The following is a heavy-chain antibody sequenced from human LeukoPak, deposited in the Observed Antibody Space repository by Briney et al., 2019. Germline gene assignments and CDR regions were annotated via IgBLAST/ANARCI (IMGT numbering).Heavy chain of an antibody. D-gene: IGHD6-19*01. V-gene: IGHV1-69*05. Sequence: SVKVSCKASGGTFSSYAISWVRQAPGQGLEWMGGIIPIFGTANYAQKFQGRVTITTDESTSTAYMELSSLRSGDTAVYYCARDKGYSSGWFREFDYWGQGTLVTVSS. CDR3: ARDKGYSSGWFREFDY. J-gene: IGHJ4*02. CDR2: IIPIFGTA. CDR1: GGTFSSYA.